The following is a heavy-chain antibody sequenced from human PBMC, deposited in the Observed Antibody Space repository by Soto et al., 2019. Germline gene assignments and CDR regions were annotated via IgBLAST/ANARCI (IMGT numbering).Heavy chain of an antibody. D-gene: IGHD1-26*01. CDR1: GGSISSGGYS. Sequence: SETLSLTCAVSGGSISSGGYSWSWIRQPPGKGLEWIGYIYHSGSTYYNPSLKSRVTISVDRSKNQFSLKLSSVTAADTAVYYCARGGSYGLLGMDVWGQGTTVTVSS. J-gene: IGHJ6*02. CDR2: IYHSGST. CDR3: ARGGSYGLLGMDV. V-gene: IGHV4-30-2*01.